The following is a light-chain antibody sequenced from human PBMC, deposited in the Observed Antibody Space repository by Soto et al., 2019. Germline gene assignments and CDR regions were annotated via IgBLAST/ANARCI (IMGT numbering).Light chain of an antibody. J-gene: IGLJ2*01. CDR2: DNN. CDR1: SSNIGNNY. Sequence: QSVLTQPPSVSASPGQKVTISCSGSSSNIGNNYVSWYQQHPGTAPPLLIYDNNNRPSGIPDRCSGSKSGTSATLVITALQTGDEADDYCGSWDSSLSARFGGGTKVTVL. V-gene: IGLV1-51*01. CDR3: GSWDSSLSAR.